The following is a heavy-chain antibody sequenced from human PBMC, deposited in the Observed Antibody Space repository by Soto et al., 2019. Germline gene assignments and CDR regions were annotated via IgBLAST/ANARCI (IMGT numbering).Heavy chain of an antibody. CDR1: GFTFDDYA. D-gene: IGHD2-2*01. CDR3: AKRPASIITFDY. J-gene: IGHJ4*02. Sequence: PGGSLRLSCAASGFTFDDYAMHWVRQAPGKGLEWVSGISWNSGSTYYADSVKGRFTISRDNSKNMLFLQINSLRDDDSAVYYCAKRPASIITFDYWGQGTPVTVSS. CDR2: ISWNSGST. V-gene: IGHV3-23*01.